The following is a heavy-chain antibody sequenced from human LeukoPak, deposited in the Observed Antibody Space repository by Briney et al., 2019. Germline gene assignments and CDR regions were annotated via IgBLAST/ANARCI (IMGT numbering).Heavy chain of an antibody. CDR2: IHWNGGST. Sequence: GPGGSLRLSCAASGFTFDDYGMSWVRQAPGKGLEWASGIHWNGGSTGYADSVRGRFTISRDNAKNSLYLQMNSLRAEDTALYHCARVRGSGSYKRENGYYFDYWGQGTLVTVSS. CDR1: GFTFDDYG. D-gene: IGHD3-10*01. V-gene: IGHV3-20*01. J-gene: IGHJ4*02. CDR3: ARVRGSGSYKRENGYYFDY.